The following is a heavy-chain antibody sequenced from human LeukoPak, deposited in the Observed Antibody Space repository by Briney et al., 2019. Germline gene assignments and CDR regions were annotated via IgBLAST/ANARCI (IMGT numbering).Heavy chain of an antibody. CDR3: ARDTSQNVGGHYYYYYMDV. CDR1: GGSISSYY. V-gene: IGHV4-4*07. D-gene: IGHD2-15*01. CDR2: IYTSGST. J-gene: IGHJ6*03. Sequence: PSETLSLTCTVSGGSISSYYWSWIRQPAGKGLEWIGRIYTSGSTNYNPSLKSRVTMSVDTSKNQFSLKLSSVTAADTAVYYCARDTSQNVGGHYYYYYMDVWGKGTTVTVSS.